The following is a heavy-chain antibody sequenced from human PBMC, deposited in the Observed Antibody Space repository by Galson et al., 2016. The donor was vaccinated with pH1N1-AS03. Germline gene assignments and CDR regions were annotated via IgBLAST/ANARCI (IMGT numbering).Heavy chain of an antibody. V-gene: IGHV2-5*02. CDR2: IYWDDDR. D-gene: IGHD3-10*01. J-gene: IGHJ2*01. CDR3: ARRRAEKSGNWYFDL. Sequence: PALVKPTQTLTLTCSFSGFSLSTTGVGVGWIRQPPGKALEYLGLIYWDDDRRYRPSLNSRLTITKDTSKNQVLLRLTNVDPVDTGTYYCARRRAEKSGNWYFDLWGRGTLVTISS. CDR1: GFSLSTTGVG.